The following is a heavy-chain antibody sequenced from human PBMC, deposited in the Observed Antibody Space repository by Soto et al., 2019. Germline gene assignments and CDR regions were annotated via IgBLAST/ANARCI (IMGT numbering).Heavy chain of an antibody. Sequence: SETLSLTCSFSGDSVTSHYLTWIRQSPEKGLEWIGYMHYTGFSHYSPSLKSRLTISVDTAKNQFTLQLTSVTVADTAVYYCARLATTNWFDPWGQGTLVTVSS. D-gene: IGHD1-1*01. CDR3: ARLATTNWFDP. CDR1: GDSVTSHY. V-gene: IGHV4-59*02. J-gene: IGHJ5*02. CDR2: MHYTGFS.